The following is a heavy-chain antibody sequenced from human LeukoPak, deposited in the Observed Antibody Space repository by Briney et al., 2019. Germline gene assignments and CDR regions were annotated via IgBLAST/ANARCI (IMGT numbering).Heavy chain of an antibody. D-gene: IGHD1-26*01. J-gene: IGHJ4*02. V-gene: IGHV4-59*08. CDR1: GGSISSYY. Sequence: PSETLSLTCTVSGGSISSYYWSWIRQPPGKGLEWIGYIYYSGSTNYNTSLKSRVTISVDTSKNQFSLKLSSVTAADTAVYYCARGDGELVSGSPYFDYWGEGTLVTVSS. CDR2: IYYSGST. CDR3: ARGDGELVSGSPYFDY.